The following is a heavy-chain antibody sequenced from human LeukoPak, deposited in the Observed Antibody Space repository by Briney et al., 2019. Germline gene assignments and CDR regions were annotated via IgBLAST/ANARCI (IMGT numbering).Heavy chain of an antibody. J-gene: IGHJ6*04. V-gene: IGHV4-59*01. CDR2: IYYSGST. CDR3: ARDKRSYTCSSTSCYEYYYYYYGMDV. CDR1: GGSISSYY. D-gene: IGHD2-2*01. Sequence: PSETLSLTCTVSGGSISSYYWSWIRQPTGKGLEWIGYIYYSGSTNYNPSLKSRVAISVDTSKNQFSLKLSSVTAADTAVYYCARDKRSYTCSSTSCYEYYYYYYGMDVWGKGTTVTVSS.